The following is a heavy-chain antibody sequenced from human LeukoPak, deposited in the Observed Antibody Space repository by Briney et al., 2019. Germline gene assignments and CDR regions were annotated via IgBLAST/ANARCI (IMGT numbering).Heavy chain of an antibody. D-gene: IGHD3-10*01. CDR3: AEESPHGWVI. J-gene: IGHJ4*02. CDR2: ISWNSGHI. CDR1: GFTCDDCA. V-gene: IGHV3-9*01. Sequence: GGSLRLSCAASGFTCDDCARHWVRQAPGKGLEWVSGISWNSGHIGYADSVKGRFTISRDNAKNPVYLQMNSLRPEDTALYFCAEESPHGWVIWGQGTLVTVSS.